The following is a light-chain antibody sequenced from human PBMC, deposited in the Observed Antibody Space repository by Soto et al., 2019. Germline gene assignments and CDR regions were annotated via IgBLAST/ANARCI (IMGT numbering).Light chain of an antibody. CDR2: AAS. CDR1: QSISSTY. Sequence: EIVLPQSPDTLALFPGERATLSCRASQSISSTYLAWYQQKPGQAPRPLISAASNRATGTPDRFSGSGSGTDFALTISRLEPEYFAAYYCQQYGSSRWTFGQGTKVDIK. CDR3: QQYGSSRWT. V-gene: IGKV3-20*01. J-gene: IGKJ1*01.